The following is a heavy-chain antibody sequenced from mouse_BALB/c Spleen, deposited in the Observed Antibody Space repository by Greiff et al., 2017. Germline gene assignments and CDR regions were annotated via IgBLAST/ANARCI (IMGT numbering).Heavy chain of an antibody. CDR2: ISNLAYSI. J-gene: IGHJ1*01. CDR1: GFTFSDYG. Sequence: EVKVVESGGGLVQPGGSRKLSCAASGFTFSDYGMAWVRQAPGKGPEWVAFISNLAYSIYYADTVTGRFTISRENAKNTLYLEMSSLRSEDTAMYYCARDCYDQDGYFDVWGAGTTVTVSS. V-gene: IGHV5-15*02. D-gene: IGHD2-12*01. CDR3: ARDCYDQDGYFDV.